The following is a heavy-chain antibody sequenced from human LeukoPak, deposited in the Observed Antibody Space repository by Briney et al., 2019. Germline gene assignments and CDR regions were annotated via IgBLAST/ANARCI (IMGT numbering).Heavy chain of an antibody. CDR3: AAMPGDYDYVWGSYRSLDY. J-gene: IGHJ4*02. V-gene: IGHV1-69*13. Sequence: GASVTVSCKASGGTFSSYAISWVRQAPGQGLEWMGGIIPIFGTANYAQKFQGRVTITADESTSTAYMELSSLRSEDTAVYYCAAMPGDYDYVWGSYRSLDYWGQGTLVTVSS. CDR1: GGTFSSYA. CDR2: IIPIFGTA. D-gene: IGHD3-16*02.